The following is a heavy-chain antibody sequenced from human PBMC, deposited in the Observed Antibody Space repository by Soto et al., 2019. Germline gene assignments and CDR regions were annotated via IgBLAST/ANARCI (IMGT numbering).Heavy chain of an antibody. V-gene: IGHV3-23*01. J-gene: IGHJ5*02. CDR2: ISHSGSST. Sequence: EVQFLESGGGLVQPGGSLRLSCAASGVTFSNYAMNWVRQAPGKGLEWVSGISHSGSSTYYADSVKGRLTLSRENSKNTRFLQLNSLTAEDTAVYYCAKGSWVHHGSEGGNWLDPWGQGTLVTVSS. D-gene: IGHD3-10*01. CDR1: GVTFSNYA. CDR3: AKGSWVHHGSEGGNWLDP.